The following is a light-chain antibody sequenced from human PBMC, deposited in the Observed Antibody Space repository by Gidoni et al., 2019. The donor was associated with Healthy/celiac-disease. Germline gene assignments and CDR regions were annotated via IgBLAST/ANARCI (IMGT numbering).Light chain of an antibody. V-gene: IGKV1-39*01. J-gene: IGKJ2*01. Sequence: DIQMTQSPSSLSASVGDRVTITCRASQSICSYLNWYQQKPGKAPKLLIYAASSLQSGVPSRFSGSGFGTDFTLTISSLQPEDFATYYFQQSYSTPRTFGQGTQLEIK. CDR2: AAS. CDR1: QSICSY. CDR3: QQSYSTPRT.